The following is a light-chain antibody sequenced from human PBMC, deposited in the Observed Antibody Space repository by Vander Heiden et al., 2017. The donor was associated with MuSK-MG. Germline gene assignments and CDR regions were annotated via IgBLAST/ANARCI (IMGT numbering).Light chain of an antibody. V-gene: IGLV3-19*01. CDR2: GKN. CDR1: TLRSHY. Sequence: SSELTQDPAVSVALGQTVRITCQGDTLRSHYASWSQQKPGQAPVLVIYGKNNRPSGIPDRFSGSSSGNTASLTITGAQAEDEADYYGNSRDSSGNHVVCGGGTRLTV. J-gene: IGLJ2*01. CDR3: NSRDSSGNHVV.